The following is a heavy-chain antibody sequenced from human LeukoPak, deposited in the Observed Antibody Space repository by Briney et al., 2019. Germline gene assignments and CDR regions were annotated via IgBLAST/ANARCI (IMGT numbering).Heavy chain of an antibody. CDR1: GFTFNNAW. Sequence: GGSLRLSCAASGFTFNNAWMSWVRQAPGKGLEWVGRIKDKTDGGTTDYAAPVKGRFTISRDDSKNTLYLQMNSLKTEDTAVYYCTTGASKYSSGKDYWGQGTLVTVSS. D-gene: IGHD6-19*01. J-gene: IGHJ4*02. CDR3: TTGASKYSSGKDY. CDR2: IKDKTDGGTT. V-gene: IGHV3-15*01.